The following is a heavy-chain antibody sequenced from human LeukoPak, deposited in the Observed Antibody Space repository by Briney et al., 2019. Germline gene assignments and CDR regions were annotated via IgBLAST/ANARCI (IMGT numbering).Heavy chain of an antibody. CDR1: GFTFDDYA. D-gene: IGHD5-24*01. CDR2: ISWNSGSI. V-gene: IGHV3-9*03. Sequence: GRSLRLSCAASGFTFDDYAMHWVRQAPGKGLEWVSGISWNSGSIGYADSVKGRFTISRDNAKNSLYLQMNSLRAEDMALYYCARRRDGYNYFDYWGQGTLVTVSS. CDR3: ARRRDGYNYFDY. J-gene: IGHJ4*02.